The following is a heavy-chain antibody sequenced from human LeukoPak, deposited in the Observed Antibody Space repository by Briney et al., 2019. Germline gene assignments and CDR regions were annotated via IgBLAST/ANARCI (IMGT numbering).Heavy chain of an antibody. V-gene: IGHV3-11*05. CDR3: ARGESFSSGWPYYFDF. CDR1: GFTFSDDY. Sequence: PGGSLRLSCAASGFTFSDDYMNWIRQAPGTGLEWVSYISGSGSYTNYADSVKGRFTISRDNAKNSLYLQMNSLRAEDTAVYYCARGESFSSGWPYYFDFWGQGALVTVSS. J-gene: IGHJ4*02. D-gene: IGHD6-19*01. CDR2: ISGSGSYT.